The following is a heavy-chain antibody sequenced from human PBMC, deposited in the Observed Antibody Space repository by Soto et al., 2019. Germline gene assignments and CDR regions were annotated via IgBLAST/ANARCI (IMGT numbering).Heavy chain of an antibody. CDR3: ARGGGVGVAGSAAFDM. CDR2: INPATGAA. CDR1: GYPVTAYY. D-gene: IGHD3-3*01. Sequence: QLHLVQSGAVVKKPGASVTVSCSASGYPVTAYYMHWVRQAPGRGLEWMGGINPATGAAKYTQTFGGGVTVTGDTSRSAVFMELGGLTSGDTAVFYCARGGGVGVAGSAAFDMWGQGTLVTVSS. J-gene: IGHJ3*02. V-gene: IGHV1-2*02.